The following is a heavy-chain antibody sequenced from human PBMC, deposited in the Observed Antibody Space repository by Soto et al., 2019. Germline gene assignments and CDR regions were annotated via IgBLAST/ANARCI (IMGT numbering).Heavy chain of an antibody. V-gene: IGHV2-5*01. J-gene: IGHJ6*02. D-gene: IGHD3-9*01. CDR1: GFSLTTGGVA. CDR3: AYKLRYLDAIDD. Sequence: SGPTLVNPTQTLTLTCSFSGFSLTTGGVAVGWIRQPPGKALEWLALIYWNDDKRYSPSLKNRLTVTKATSKNQVVLTLAKIDPMDTTICYWAYKLRYLDAIDDWCQEATLPVS. CDR2: IYWNDDK.